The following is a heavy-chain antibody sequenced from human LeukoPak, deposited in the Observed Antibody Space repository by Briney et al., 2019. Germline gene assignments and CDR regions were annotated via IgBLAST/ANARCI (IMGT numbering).Heavy chain of an antibody. CDR1: GGSISSGGYY. CDR3: ARPYCSTTSCYGPHDAFDI. J-gene: IGHJ3*02. Sequence: PSETLSLTCTVSGGSISSGGYYWSWIRQPPGKGLEWIGYIYHNGGTNYNPSLQSRLTISVDTSKNQFSLKLSSVTAADTAVYYCARPYCSTTSCYGPHDAFDIWGQGTMVTVSS. V-gene: IGHV4-61*08. D-gene: IGHD2-2*01. CDR2: IYHNGGT.